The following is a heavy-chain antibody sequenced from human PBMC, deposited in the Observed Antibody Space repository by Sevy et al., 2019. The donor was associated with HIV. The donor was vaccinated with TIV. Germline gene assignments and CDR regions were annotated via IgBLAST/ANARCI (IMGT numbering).Heavy chain of an antibody. CDR3: AREVYYYGSGSYAGTPYGLGFDP. CDR2: ISSSGSTI. D-gene: IGHD3-10*01. J-gene: IGHJ5*02. Sequence: GGSVRLSCAASGFTFSSYEMNWVRQAPGKGLEWVSYISSSGSTIYYADSVKGRFTISRDNAKNSMYLQMNSLRAEDTAVYYCAREVYYYGSGSYAGTPYGLGFDPWGQGTLVTVSS. V-gene: IGHV3-48*03. CDR1: GFTFSSYE.